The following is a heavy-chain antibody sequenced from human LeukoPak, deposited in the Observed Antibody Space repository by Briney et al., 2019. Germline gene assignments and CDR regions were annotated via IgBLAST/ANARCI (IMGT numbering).Heavy chain of an antibody. CDR1: GFTLRTYG. V-gene: IGHV3-30*02. CDR2: ISYDGSNK. Sequence: GGSLRLSCAGSGFTLRTYGMHWVRQAPGKGLEWVTFISYDGSNKDYADSVKGRFTISRDNSKNTLYLQMNSLRPEDTAVYFCAKDPTSDYGDYQGYFDYWGQGTLVTVSS. D-gene: IGHD4-17*01. J-gene: IGHJ4*02. CDR3: AKDPTSDYGDYQGYFDY.